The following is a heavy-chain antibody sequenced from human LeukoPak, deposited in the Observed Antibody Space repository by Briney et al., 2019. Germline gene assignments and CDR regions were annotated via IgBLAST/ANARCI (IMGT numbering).Heavy chain of an antibody. V-gene: IGHV4-59*01. CDR3: ARDRMGGDYGDYKAAFDI. Sequence: SETLSLTCTVSGGSISSYYWSWIRQPPGKGLEWIGYIYYSGSTNYNPSLKSRVTISVDTSKNQFSLKLSSVTAADTAVYYCARDRMGGDYGDYKAAFDIWGQGTMVTVSS. CDR1: GGSISSYY. J-gene: IGHJ3*02. CDR2: IYYSGST. D-gene: IGHD4-17*01.